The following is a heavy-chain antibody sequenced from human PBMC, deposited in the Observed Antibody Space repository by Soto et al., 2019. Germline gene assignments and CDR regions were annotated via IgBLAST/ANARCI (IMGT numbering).Heavy chain of an antibody. Sequence: SVNVYWKASGFSFTISAVQWVRQARGQRLEWIGWIVVGSGNTNYAQKFQERVTITRDMSTSTAYMELSSLRSEDTAVYYCAAEPDYYDSSGYYRQFAYWGQGTLVTVSS. J-gene: IGHJ4*02. D-gene: IGHD3-22*01. CDR1: GFSFTISA. CDR2: IVVGSGNT. CDR3: AAEPDYYDSSGYYRQFAY. V-gene: IGHV1-58*01.